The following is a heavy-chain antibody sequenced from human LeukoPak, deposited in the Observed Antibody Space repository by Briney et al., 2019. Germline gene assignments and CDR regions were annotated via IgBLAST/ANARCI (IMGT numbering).Heavy chain of an antibody. CDR2: ISGNGGST. CDR3: AKHGYSSGWPQVPSQH. J-gene: IGHJ1*01. V-gene: IGHV3-23*01. CDR1: GFTFSNYA. D-gene: IGHD6-19*01. Sequence: GGSLTLSCAASGFTFSNYAMSWVRQAPGKGLEWDSVISGNGGSTSYADSVKGRFTISRDDSKDTLYLQMNGLRAGDTATYYCAKHGYSSGWPQVPSQHWGQGTLVTVSS.